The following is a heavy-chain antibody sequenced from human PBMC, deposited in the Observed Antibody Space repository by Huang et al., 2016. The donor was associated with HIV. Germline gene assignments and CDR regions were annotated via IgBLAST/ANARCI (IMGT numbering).Heavy chain of an antibody. Sequence: EVQLVESGGGLVQPGGSLRLSCAISGVTVSTYWVHWVRQAPGKGLMWVSHINTDGSRRRYGASVKGRFTISRDNARNTVFLQMSSLSAEDTAVYYCVVGQHYPLDHWGQGTLVTVSS. V-gene: IGHV3-74*01. CDR2: INTDGSRR. CDR1: GVTVSTYW. J-gene: IGHJ4*02. CDR3: VVGQHYPLDH. D-gene: IGHD2-15*01.